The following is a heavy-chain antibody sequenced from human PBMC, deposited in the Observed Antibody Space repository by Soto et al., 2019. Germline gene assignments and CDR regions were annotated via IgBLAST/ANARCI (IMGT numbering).Heavy chain of an antibody. CDR2: IIPISGTA. J-gene: IGHJ6*02. D-gene: IGHD2-2*01. CDR1: GGTFSSYA. V-gene: IGHV1-69*01. Sequence: QVQLVQSGAEVKKPGSSVKVSCKASGGTFSSYAISWVRQAPGQGLEWMGGIIPISGTANYAQKFQGRVTITADESTSTAYMELSSLRSEDTAVYYCARSQGSSTSLEIYYYYYSGMDVWGQGTTVPVSS. CDR3: ARSQGSSTSLEIYYYYYSGMDV.